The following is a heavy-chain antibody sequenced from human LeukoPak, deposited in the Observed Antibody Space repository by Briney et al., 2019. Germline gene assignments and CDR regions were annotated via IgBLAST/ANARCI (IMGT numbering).Heavy chain of an antibody. CDR2: INPNSGGT. D-gene: IGHD4-23*01. CDR3: AVRTRYGGNLYYYYNHYLDV. V-gene: IGHV1-2*02. J-gene: IGHJ6*03. Sequence: ASVKVSCKASGYTFTGYYMHWVRQAPGQGLEWMGWINPNSGGTNYAQKFQGRVTMTRDTSISTAYMELSRLRSDDTAVYYCAVRTRYGGNLYYYYNHYLDVWGKGTTVTVSS. CDR1: GYTFTGYY.